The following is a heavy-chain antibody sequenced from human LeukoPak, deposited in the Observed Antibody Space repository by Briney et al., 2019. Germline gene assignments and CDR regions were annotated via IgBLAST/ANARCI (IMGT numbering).Heavy chain of an antibody. V-gene: IGHV3-7*01. CDR3: ARDLPNGFFDY. CDR1: GFTFSDYW. Sequence: GGSLRLSCATSGFTFSDYWMTWVRQAPGKGLEWLINIKEDRSDQSSVDSVKGRFIISRDNAKNLLYLQMNSLRPDDTAVYYCARDLPNGFFDYWGQGTLVTVSS. D-gene: IGHD1-1*01. J-gene: IGHJ4*02. CDR2: IKEDRSDQ.